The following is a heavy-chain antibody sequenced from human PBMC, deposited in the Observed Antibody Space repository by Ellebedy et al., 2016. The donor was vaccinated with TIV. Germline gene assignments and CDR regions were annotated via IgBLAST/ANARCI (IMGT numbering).Heavy chain of an antibody. D-gene: IGHD1-1*01. V-gene: IGHV3-23*01. Sequence: GESLKISCAASGFTFSASGMTWARQAPGKGLEWVSGISSGGITYYADPVRGRFTISRDNSKNPLYLQMNSLGAEDTATYYCVKGSGTMDVWGQGTTVTVSS. CDR1: GFTFSASG. CDR3: VKGSGTMDV. J-gene: IGHJ6*02. CDR2: ISSGGIT.